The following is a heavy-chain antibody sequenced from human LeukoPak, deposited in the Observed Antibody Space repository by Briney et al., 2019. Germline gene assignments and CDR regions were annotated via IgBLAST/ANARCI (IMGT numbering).Heavy chain of an antibody. Sequence: GGSLRLSCAASGFTFSSYAMSWVRQAPGKGLEWVANIKQDGSEKYYVDSVKGRFTISRDNAKNSLYLQMNSLRAEDRAVYYCAKSSTARGGDDHWGQGTLVTVSS. J-gene: IGHJ4*02. CDR3: AKSSTARGGDDH. CDR1: GFTFSSYA. D-gene: IGHD3-16*01. CDR2: IKQDGSEK. V-gene: IGHV3-7*01.